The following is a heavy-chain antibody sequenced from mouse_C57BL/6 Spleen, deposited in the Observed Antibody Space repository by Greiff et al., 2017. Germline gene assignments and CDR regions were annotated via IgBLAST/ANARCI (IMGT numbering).Heavy chain of an antibody. CDR1: GYTFTDYY. CDR2: INPNNGGT. Sequence: EVQLQQSGPELVKPGASVKISCKASGYTFTDYYMNWVKQSHGKSLEWIGDINPNNGGTSYNQKFKGKATLTVDKSSSTTYMELRSLTSEDSAVYYCARENDGQFAYWGQGTLVTVSA. CDR3: ARENDGQFAY. J-gene: IGHJ3*01. V-gene: IGHV1-26*01. D-gene: IGHD2-3*01.